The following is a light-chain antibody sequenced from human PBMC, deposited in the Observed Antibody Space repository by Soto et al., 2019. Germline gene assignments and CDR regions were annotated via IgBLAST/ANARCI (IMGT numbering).Light chain of an antibody. J-gene: IGKJ1*01. CDR3: QQYGSSPTT. CDR2: KAS. CDR1: QSISSW. Sequence: DIQMTQSPSTLSASLGDRVTITCRASQSISSWLAWYQQKPGKAPKLLIYKASILESGVPSRFSGSGSGTDFTLTISRLEPEDFAVYFCQQYGSSPTTFGQGTKVDIK. V-gene: IGKV1-5*03.